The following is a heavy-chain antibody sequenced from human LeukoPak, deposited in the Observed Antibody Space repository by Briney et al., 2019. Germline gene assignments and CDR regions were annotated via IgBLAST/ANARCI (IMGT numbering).Heavy chain of an antibody. CDR2: IYYSGST. CDR1: GGPISTGGYY. CDR3: ARVLNTAMATPWWFDP. J-gene: IGHJ5*02. D-gene: IGHD5-18*01. Sequence: SQTLSLTCTVSGGPISTGGYYWSWIRQHPGKGLKWIGYIYYSGSTYYNPSLKSRVTISVDTSKNQFSLKLSSVTAADTAVYYCARVLNTAMATPWWFDPWGQGTLVTVSS. V-gene: IGHV4-31*03.